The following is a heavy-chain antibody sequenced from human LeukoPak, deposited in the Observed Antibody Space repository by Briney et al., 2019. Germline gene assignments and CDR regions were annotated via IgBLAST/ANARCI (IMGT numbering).Heavy chain of an antibody. CDR1: GFTFSDSA. J-gene: IGHJ4*02. CDR2: IRSKVNNYAT. CDR3: TRPARSGRNYFDY. V-gene: IGHV3-73*01. D-gene: IGHD3-3*01. Sequence: PGGSLRLSCAASGFTFSDSAMHWVRQASGKGLEWVGRIRSKVNNYATAYAASVKGRFTISGDESKNTAYLQMNSLKTEDTAVYYCTRPARSGRNYFDYWGQGTLVTVSS.